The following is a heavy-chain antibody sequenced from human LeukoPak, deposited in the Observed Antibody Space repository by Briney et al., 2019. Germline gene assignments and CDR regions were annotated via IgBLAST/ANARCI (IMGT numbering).Heavy chain of an antibody. Sequence: GGSLRLSCAASGFTFSSYAMSWVRQAPGKGLEWVSGISGSGSSTYYADSVKGRFTISRDNSKNTLSLQMNSLRAEDTAVYYCAKGGSFYDSSGYADYWGQGTLVTVSS. CDR2: ISGSGSST. V-gene: IGHV3-23*01. J-gene: IGHJ4*02. D-gene: IGHD3-22*01. CDR1: GFTFSSYA. CDR3: AKGGSFYDSSGYADY.